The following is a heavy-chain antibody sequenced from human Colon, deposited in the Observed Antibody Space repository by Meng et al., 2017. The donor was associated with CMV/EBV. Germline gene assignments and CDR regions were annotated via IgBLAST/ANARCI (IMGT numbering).Heavy chain of an antibody. Sequence: LAWAASACTSRDHYMDWVRQAPGKWLEWVGRTRNKANSYPTEYAASVKGRFTVSRDELENSLYLQMNSLKPEDTAVYYCSREVGAFDYWGQGILVTVSS. J-gene: IGHJ4*02. CDR2: TRNKANSYPT. CDR3: SREVGAFDY. CDR1: ACTSRDHY. D-gene: IGHD1-26*01. V-gene: IGHV3-72*01.